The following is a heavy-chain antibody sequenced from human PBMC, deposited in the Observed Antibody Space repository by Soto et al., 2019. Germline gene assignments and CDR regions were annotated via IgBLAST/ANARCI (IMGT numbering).Heavy chain of an antibody. CDR2: IDDGNSA. J-gene: IGHJ4*02. CDR1: GFNFRTYA. D-gene: IGHD2-21*02. CDR3: TKRPMCAGDCWYFDD. V-gene: IGHV3-23*05. Sequence: EVRLLESGGGSEQPGGSLRLSCAASGFNFRTYAMYWVRQAPGKGLEWVLAIDDGNSAYYADSVKGRFIISRDNSRNTVYLQMDGLRVEDTAIYFCTKRPMCAGDCWYFDDWGQGILVTVSS.